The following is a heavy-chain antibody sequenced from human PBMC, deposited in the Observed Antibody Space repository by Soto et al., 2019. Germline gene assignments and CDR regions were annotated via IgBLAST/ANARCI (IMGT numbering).Heavy chain of an antibody. CDR1: GFTFSSYA. J-gene: IGHJ6*02. Sequence: GGSLRLSCAASGFTFSSYAMHWVRQAPGKGLEWVAVISYDGSNKYYADSVKGRFTISRDNSKNTLYLQMNSLRAEDTAVYYCARDGWDGGHYYYYYGMDVWGQGTTVTVSS. CDR2: ISYDGSNK. CDR3: ARDGWDGGHYYYYYGMDV. V-gene: IGHV3-30-3*01. D-gene: IGHD1-26*01.